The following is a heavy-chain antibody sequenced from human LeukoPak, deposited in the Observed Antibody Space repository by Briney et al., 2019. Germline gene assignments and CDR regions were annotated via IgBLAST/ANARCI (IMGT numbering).Heavy chain of an antibody. V-gene: IGHV3-30*02. CDR1: GFTFSSYG. CDR3: AKHNYGSGSYVNWFDP. Sequence: GGSLRLSCAASGFTFSSYGMHWVRQAPGKGLEWVAFIRYDGSNKYYADSVKGRFTISRDNSKNTLYLQMNSLRAEDTAVYYCAKHNYGSGSYVNWFDPWGQGTLVSVSS. J-gene: IGHJ5*02. CDR2: IRYDGSNK. D-gene: IGHD3-10*01.